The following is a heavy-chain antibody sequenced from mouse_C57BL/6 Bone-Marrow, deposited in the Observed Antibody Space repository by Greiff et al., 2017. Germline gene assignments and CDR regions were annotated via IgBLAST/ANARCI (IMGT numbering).Heavy chain of an antibody. V-gene: IGHV1-81*01. J-gene: IGHJ3*01. CDR3: ARGGYDYDGFAY. D-gene: IGHD2-4*01. Sequence: QVQLKESGAELARPGASVKLSCKASGYTFTSYGISWVKQRTGQGLEWIGEIYPRSGNTYYNEKFKGKATLTADKSSSTAYMELRSLTSEDSAVYVCARGGYDYDGFAYWGQGTLVTVSA. CDR2: IYPRSGNT. CDR1: GYTFTSYG.